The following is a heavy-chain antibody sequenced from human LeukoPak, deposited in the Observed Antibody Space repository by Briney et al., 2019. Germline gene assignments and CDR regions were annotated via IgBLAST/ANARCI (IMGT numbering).Heavy chain of an antibody. CDR1: GNTFTTYD. J-gene: IGHJ3*01. CDR2: MNPNSANT. D-gene: IGHD5-12*01. Sequence: ASVKVSCKASGNTFTTYDINWVRQATGQGLEWMGWMNPNSANTGYAQKFQGRVTMTRNTSITTAYMELGSLRSEDTAVYYCARAFSSGYASYAAFDLWGQGTMVTVSS. CDR3: ARAFSSGYASYAAFDL. V-gene: IGHV1-8*01.